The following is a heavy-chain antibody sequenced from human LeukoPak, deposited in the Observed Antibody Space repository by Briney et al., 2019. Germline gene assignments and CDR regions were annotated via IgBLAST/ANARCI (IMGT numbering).Heavy chain of an antibody. CDR1: GGSISSYY. D-gene: IGHD3-22*01. Sequence: SETLSLTCTVPGGSISSYYWSWIRQPPGKGLEWIGSIYYSGSTYYNPSLKSRVTISVDTSKNQFSLKLSSVTAADTAVYYCARDVRDGSGYYLRIFGYWGQGNLVTVSS. CDR2: IYYSGST. CDR3: ARDVRDGSGYYLRIFGY. J-gene: IGHJ4*02. V-gene: IGHV4-59*12.